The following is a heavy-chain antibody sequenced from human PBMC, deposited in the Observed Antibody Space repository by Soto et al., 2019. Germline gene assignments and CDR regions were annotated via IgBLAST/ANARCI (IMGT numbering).Heavy chain of an antibody. V-gene: IGHV3-30-3*01. CDR3: ARRTGTAPRFDY. Sequence: QVQLVESGGDVIQPGRSLRLSCSASGFTFSEFEMYWVRQAPGKGLDWVSFISYDGSNHYYAGSVKGRFTVSRDNSKNTLYLLMTSLRPEDTAVYFCARRTGTAPRFDYWGQGTLVTVAS. CDR1: GFTFSEFE. D-gene: IGHD1-7*01. CDR2: ISYDGSNH. J-gene: IGHJ4*02.